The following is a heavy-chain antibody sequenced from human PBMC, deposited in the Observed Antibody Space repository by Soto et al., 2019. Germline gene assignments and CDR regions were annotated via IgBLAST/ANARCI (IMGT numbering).Heavy chain of an antibody. J-gene: IGHJ4*02. D-gene: IGHD3-3*01. CDR3: ATDVAYDDFEGRLEN. CDR1: GFTFSNYW. CDR2: IKQDGTEK. V-gene: IGHV3-7*01. Sequence: EVQLVESGGGLVQPGGSLRLSCAVSGFTFSNYWMTWVRQAPGKGLEWVANIKQDGTEKYYVDSVRGRFTISRDNAKNSLHLHMNSLRVEDSSVYYCATDVAYDDFEGRLENWGQGTLVTVSS.